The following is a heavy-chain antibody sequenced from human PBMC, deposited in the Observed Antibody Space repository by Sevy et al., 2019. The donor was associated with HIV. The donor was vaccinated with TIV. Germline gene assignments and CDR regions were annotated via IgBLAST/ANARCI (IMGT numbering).Heavy chain of an antibody. J-gene: IGHJ6*03. D-gene: IGHD2-15*01. CDR1: GFTFSSYS. CDR3: ARARDCSGGSCYSRGYYYMDV. Sequence: GGSLRLSCAASGFTFSSYSMNWVRQAPGKGLEWVSSISSSSYIYYADSVKGRFTISRDNAKNSLYLQMNSLRAEDTAVYYCARARDCSGGSCYSRGYYYMDVWGKGTTVTVSS. CDR2: ISSSSYI. V-gene: IGHV3-21*01.